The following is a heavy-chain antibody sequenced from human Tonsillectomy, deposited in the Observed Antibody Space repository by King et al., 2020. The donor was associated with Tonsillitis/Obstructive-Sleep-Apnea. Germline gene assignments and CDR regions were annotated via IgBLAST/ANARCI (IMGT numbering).Heavy chain of an antibody. V-gene: IGHV4-39*01. CDR1: GGSISSSNYY. CDR2: ISYSGST. D-gene: IGHD1-1*01. CDR3: ARRDLEFDY. J-gene: IGHJ4*02. Sequence: QLQESGPGLVKPSETLSLTCTVSGGSISSSNYYWGWIRQPPGKGLEWIGSISYSGSTYYNPSLESWVTISIDTSKNQFSLKLCSVTAADTAVYYCARRDLEFDYWGQGTLVTVSS.